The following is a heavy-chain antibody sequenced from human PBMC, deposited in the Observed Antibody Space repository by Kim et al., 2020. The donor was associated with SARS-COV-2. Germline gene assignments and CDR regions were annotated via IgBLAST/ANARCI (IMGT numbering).Heavy chain of an antibody. Sequence: AQKFQGRVTMTRDTSINTAYMELSSLRSDDAAVYYCARGGVNPAAPADHWGQGTLVTVSS. V-gene: IGHV1-2*02. D-gene: IGHD2-2*01. J-gene: IGHJ4*02. CDR3: ARGGVNPAAPADH.